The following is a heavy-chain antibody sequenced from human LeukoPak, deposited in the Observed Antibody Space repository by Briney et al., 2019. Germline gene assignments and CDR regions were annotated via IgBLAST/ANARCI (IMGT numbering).Heavy chain of an antibody. V-gene: IGHV4-4*02. CDR3: ARTTTTVGYHFYYYYYMDV. CDR1: GGSISSSNW. J-gene: IGHJ6*03. Sequence: PSETLSLTCAVSGGSISSSNWWSWVRQPPGKGLEWIGEIYHSGSTNYNPSLKSRVTISVDKSKNQFSLKLSSVTAADTAVYYRARTTTTVGYHFYYYYYMDVWGKGTTVTVSS. D-gene: IGHD3-22*01. CDR2: IYHSGST.